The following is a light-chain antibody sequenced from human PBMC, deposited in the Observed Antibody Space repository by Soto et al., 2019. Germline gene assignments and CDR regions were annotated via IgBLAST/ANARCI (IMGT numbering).Light chain of an antibody. CDR3: QQYGCSPGT. CDR1: QSVRSTY. Sequence: EIVLTQSPGTLSLSPGERATLSCRASQSVRSTYLAWYQQKPGQAPRLLIYGASSRATGIPDRFSGGGSGTDFTLTISRLEPEDFAVYYCQQYGCSPGTFGQGTKLEIK. V-gene: IGKV3-20*01. CDR2: GAS. J-gene: IGKJ2*01.